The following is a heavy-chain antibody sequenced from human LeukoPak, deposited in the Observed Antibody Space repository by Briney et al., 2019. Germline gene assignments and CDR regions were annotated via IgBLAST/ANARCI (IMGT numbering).Heavy chain of an antibody. CDR2: ISSSSSYI. D-gene: IGHD3-22*01. CDR1: GFTFSSYS. Sequence: GGSLRLSCAASGFTFSSYSMNWVRQAPGKGLEWVSSISSSSSYIYYADSVKGRFTISRDNAKNSLYLQMNGLRAEDTAVYYCARVYYDSSGYYSYLDYWGQGTLVTVSS. CDR3: ARVYYDSSGYYSYLDY. V-gene: IGHV3-21*01. J-gene: IGHJ4*02.